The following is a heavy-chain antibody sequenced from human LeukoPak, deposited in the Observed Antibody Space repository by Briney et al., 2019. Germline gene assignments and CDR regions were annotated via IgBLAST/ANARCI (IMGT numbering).Heavy chain of an antibody. V-gene: IGHV4-59*01. J-gene: IGHJ6*03. CDR3: ASGGRDYVHDRYYYFMDV. CDR2: IYFSGTT. Sequence: SETLSLTCTISGGSISSYDWNWIRQPPGRGLESIGYIYFSGTTYYNPPFNSRAAISLDTSKNQFSLNLSSVTAADTAVYYCASGGRDYVHDRYYYFMDVWGSGTAVTVSS. D-gene: IGHD3-16*01. CDR1: GGSISSYD.